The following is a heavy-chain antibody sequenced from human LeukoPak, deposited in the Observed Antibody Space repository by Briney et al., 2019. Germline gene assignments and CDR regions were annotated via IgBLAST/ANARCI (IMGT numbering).Heavy chain of an antibody. CDR1: GFTVSSNY. Sequence: GGSLRLSCAASGFTVSSNYMSWVRQAPGKGLEWVSVIYSGGSTYYADSVKGRFTISRDNSKNTLYLQMNSLRAEDTAVYYCARDSAYYYDNSGYWGGVDYWGQGTLVTVSS. D-gene: IGHD3-22*01. J-gene: IGHJ4*02. V-gene: IGHV3-66*02. CDR2: IYSGGST. CDR3: ARDSAYYYDNSGYWGGVDY.